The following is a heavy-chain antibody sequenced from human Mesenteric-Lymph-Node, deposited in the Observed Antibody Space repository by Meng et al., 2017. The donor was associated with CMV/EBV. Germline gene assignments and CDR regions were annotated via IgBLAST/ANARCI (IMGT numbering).Heavy chain of an antibody. CDR2: ISSSGSTI. V-gene: IGHV3-11*04. CDR3: ASRLIRILDAFDI. Sequence: GESLKISCAASGFTFSDYYMSWIRQAPGKGLEWVSYISSSGSTICYADSVKGRFTISRDNAKNSLYLQMNSLRAEDTAVYYCASRLIRILDAFDIWGQGTMVTVSS. D-gene: IGHD2-15*01. J-gene: IGHJ3*02. CDR1: GFTFSDYY.